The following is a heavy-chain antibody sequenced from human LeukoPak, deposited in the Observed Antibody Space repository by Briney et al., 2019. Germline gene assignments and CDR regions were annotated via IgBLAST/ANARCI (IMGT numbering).Heavy chain of an antibody. J-gene: IGHJ4*02. CDR1: GFNFSDSR. CDR3: VRGDWYFES. D-gene: IGHD2-21*01. Sequence: GGSLRLSCVTTGFNFSDSRMTWVRQAPGKGLQWVANVNRDGTEKHFLDSVEGRFTISRDNAKKSLYLQMSSLRPQDTAVYFCVRGDWYFESWGQGTLVTVSS. CDR2: VNRDGTEK. V-gene: IGHV3-7*04.